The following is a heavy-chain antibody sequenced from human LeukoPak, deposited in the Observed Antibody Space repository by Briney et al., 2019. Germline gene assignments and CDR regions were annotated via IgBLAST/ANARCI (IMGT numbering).Heavy chain of an antibody. Sequence: GGSLRLSCAASGFTFSSYSMNWVRQAPGKGLEWVSSISSSSSYIYYADSVKGRFTISRDNAKNSLYLQMNSLRAEDTAVYYCARAPPHCSGGSCYPTYYYYMDVWGKGTTVTVSS. D-gene: IGHD2-15*01. V-gene: IGHV3-21*01. CDR1: GFTFSSYS. CDR2: ISSSSSYI. CDR3: ARAPPHCSGGSCYPTYYYYMDV. J-gene: IGHJ6*03.